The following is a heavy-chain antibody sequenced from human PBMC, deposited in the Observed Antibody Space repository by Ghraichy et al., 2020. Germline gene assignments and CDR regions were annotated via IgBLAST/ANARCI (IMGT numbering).Heavy chain of an antibody. CDR1: GFRFSDYW. CDR2: IKEDGSVE. CDR3: VSQGRSPK. J-gene: IGHJ4*02. D-gene: IGHD1-26*01. Sequence: LSLTCAASGFRFSDYWMSWVRQAPGKGPEWVANIKEDGSVEDYVDSVKGRFTISRDNAKKSLYLQMTSLSAEDTAVYYCVSQGRSPKWGQGTQVTVTP. V-gene: IGHV3-7*01.